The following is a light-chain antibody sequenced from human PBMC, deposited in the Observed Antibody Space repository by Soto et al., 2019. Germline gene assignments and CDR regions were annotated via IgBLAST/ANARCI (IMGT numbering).Light chain of an antibody. V-gene: IGKV3-20*01. CDR2: GAS. Sequence: EIVLTQSPGTLSLSPGERATFSCRASQSVSSSYLAWYQQKPGQAPRLLIYGASSRATGIPDRFSGSGSGTDFTLTNSRLEREDFAVYYCQQYGSSLRTFGQGTKVDIK. CDR3: QQYGSSLRT. CDR1: QSVSSSY. J-gene: IGKJ1*01.